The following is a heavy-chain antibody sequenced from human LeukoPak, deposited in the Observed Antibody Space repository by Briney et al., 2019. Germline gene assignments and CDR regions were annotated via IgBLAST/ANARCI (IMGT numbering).Heavy chain of an antibody. Sequence: GGSLRLSCVASGFPFSNWMTWVRQAPGKGLEWVANIRQDGSKKSYVDSVKGRFTISRDNAKNSLYLQMNSLRAEDTAIYYCTRVGYIDEGIDYWGQGTLVTVSS. D-gene: IGHD5-24*01. J-gene: IGHJ4*02. CDR3: TRVGYIDEGIDY. CDR1: GFPFSNW. V-gene: IGHV3-7*04. CDR2: IRQDGSKK.